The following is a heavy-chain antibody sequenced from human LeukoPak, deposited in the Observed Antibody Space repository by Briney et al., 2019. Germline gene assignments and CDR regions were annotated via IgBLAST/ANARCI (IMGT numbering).Heavy chain of an antibody. CDR2: INPNSGGT. Sequence: ASVKVSCKASGYTFTGYYMHWVRQAPGQGLEWMGRINPNSGGTNYAQKFQGRVTMTRDTSISTAYMELSRLRSGDTAVYYCARDQGYCSSTSCYRYYYYMDVWGKGTTVTVSS. D-gene: IGHD2-2*01. CDR1: GYTFTGYY. CDR3: ARDQGYCSSTSCYRYYYYMDV. J-gene: IGHJ6*03. V-gene: IGHV1-2*06.